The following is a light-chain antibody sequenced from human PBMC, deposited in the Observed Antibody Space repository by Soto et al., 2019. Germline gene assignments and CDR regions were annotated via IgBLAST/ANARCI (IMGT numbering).Light chain of an antibody. Sequence: DVVMAQSPLSLPVTPGEPASMSCRSSQSLQYSNGYNYLDWYLQKPGQSPQLLIYLGSNRASGVPDRFSGSGSGTDFTLKITRVEAEDVGVYYCMQALQTPITFGQGTRLEIK. V-gene: IGKV2-28*01. CDR1: QSLQYSNGYNY. CDR2: LGS. J-gene: IGKJ5*01. CDR3: MQALQTPIT.